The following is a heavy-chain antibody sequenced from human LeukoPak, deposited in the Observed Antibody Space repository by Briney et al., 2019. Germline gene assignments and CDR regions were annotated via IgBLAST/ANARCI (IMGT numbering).Heavy chain of an antibody. CDR1: GGSFSGYY. CDR3: ARGKSVTAIDY. Sequence: SETLSLTCAVSGGSFSGYYWSWIRQPPGKGLEWIGEIDHSGSANYNPSLKSRVTISVDTSKNQFSLKLSSVTAADTAVYYCARGKSVTAIDYWGQGTLVTVSS. CDR2: IDHSGSA. J-gene: IGHJ4*02. V-gene: IGHV4-34*01. D-gene: IGHD2-21*02.